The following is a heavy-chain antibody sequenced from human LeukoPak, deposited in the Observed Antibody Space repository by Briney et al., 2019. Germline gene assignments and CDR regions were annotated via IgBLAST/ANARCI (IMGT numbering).Heavy chain of an antibody. CDR3: ARDRSNTYYKDWFDP. CDR1: GGSISSSSYY. CDR2: IYYSGST. Sequence: SETLSLTCTVSGGSISSSSYYWGWIRQPPGKGLEWIGSIYYSGSTYYNPSLKSRVTISVDTSKNQFSLKLSSVTAADAAVYYCARDRSNTYYKDWFDPWGQGTLVTVSS. D-gene: IGHD1-26*01. J-gene: IGHJ5*02. V-gene: IGHV4-39*07.